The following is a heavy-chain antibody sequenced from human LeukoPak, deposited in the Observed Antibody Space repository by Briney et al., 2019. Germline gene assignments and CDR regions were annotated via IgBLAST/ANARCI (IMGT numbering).Heavy chain of an antibody. J-gene: IGHJ3*02. V-gene: IGHV3-74*01. CDR2: IASDGSST. D-gene: IGHD6-13*01. CDR3: ARGDMQQQLVLGAFDI. Sequence: PTGGSLRLSCAASGFTFSSYWMNWVRQAPGKGLVWVSRIASDGSSTTYADSVKGRFSISRDNAKNTLYLQMNSLRVEDTAVYYCARGDMQQQLVLGAFDIWGQGTMVTVSS. CDR1: GFTFSSYW.